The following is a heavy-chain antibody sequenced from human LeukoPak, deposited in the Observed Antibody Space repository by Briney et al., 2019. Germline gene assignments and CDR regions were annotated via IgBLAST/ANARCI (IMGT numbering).Heavy chain of an antibody. CDR1: GGSISSGGYY. CDR2: IYHSGST. CDR3: ARVLAAAGPGDY. Sequence: SETLSLTCTVSGGSISSGGYYWSWIRQPPGKGLEWIGYIYHSGSTYYNPSLKSRVTISVDRSKNQFSLKLSSVTAADTAVYYCARVLAAAGPGDYWGQGTLVTVSS. J-gene: IGHJ4*02. V-gene: IGHV4-30-2*01. D-gene: IGHD6-13*01.